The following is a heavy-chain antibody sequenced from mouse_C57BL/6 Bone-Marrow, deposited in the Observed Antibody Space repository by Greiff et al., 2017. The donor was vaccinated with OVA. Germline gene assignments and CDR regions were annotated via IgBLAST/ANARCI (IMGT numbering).Heavy chain of an antibody. V-gene: IGHV7-3*01. J-gene: IGHJ2*01. CDR3: ARKGSYDFDY. D-gene: IGHD1-1*02. CDR1: GFTFTDYY. Sequence: EVMLVESGGGLVQPGGSLSLSCAASGFTFTDYYMSWVRQPPGKALEWLGFIRNKANGYTTEYSASVKGRFTISRDNSQSILYLQMNALRAEDSATYYCARKGSYDFDYWGQGTTLTVSS. CDR2: IRNKANGYTT.